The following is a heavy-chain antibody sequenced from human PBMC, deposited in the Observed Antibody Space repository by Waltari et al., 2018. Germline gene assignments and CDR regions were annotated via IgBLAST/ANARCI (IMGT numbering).Heavy chain of an antibody. V-gene: IGHV3-21*01. CDR3: TRDLYGSGGDYFDP. CDR2: ISGSGRSYI. Sequence: DVQLVESGGGLVKPGGSLRPPRAASGFLVSALVMNGVRQAPGRGLEWVASISGSGRSYIFYTDSVKGRFTISRDNAKNSLFLQMNSLRAEDTAVYYCTRDLYGSGGDYFDPWGQGTLVTVSS. D-gene: IGHD6-19*01. J-gene: IGHJ4*02. CDR1: GFLVSALV.